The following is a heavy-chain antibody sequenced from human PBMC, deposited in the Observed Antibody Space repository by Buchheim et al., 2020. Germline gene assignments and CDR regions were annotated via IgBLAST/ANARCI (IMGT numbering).Heavy chain of an antibody. CDR3: ARDCGGDCYGHYYGLDV. J-gene: IGHJ6*02. CDR1: GGSITGSY. CDR2: VSASGDS. V-gene: IGHV4-59*12. Sequence: QVQLQESGPGLVKPSETLSLTCNVSGGSITGSYWSWIRQPPGKGLEWIGYVSASGDSIYNPSLESRVTMSVETSKNQFSLKLRPATAADTAIYYCARDCGGDCYGHYYGLDVWGQGTT. D-gene: IGHD2-21*02.